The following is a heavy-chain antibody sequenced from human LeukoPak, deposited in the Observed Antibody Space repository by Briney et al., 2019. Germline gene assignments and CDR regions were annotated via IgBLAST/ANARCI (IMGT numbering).Heavy chain of an antibody. V-gene: IGHV3-7*01. CDR1: GFTFSSYW. CDR2: IKQDRSEQ. D-gene: IGHD1-26*01. J-gene: IGHJ4*02. CDR3: AGGPVGAYWD. Sequence: PGGSLRLSCAASGFTFSSYWMSWVRQAPGRGLEGVANIKQDRSEQYYVDFVKGRFTISRDNAKNSLYLQMNSLRAEDTAVYYCAGGPVGAYWDWGQGTLVTVSS.